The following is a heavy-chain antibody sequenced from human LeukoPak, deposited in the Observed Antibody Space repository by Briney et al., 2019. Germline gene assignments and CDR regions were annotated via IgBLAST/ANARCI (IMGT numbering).Heavy chain of an antibody. J-gene: IGHJ5*02. D-gene: IGHD3-9*01. CDR1: GFTFSSYG. CDR2: IWYDGSNK. Sequence: GRSLRLSCAASGFTFSSYGMHWVRQAPGKGLEWVAVIWYDGSNKYYADSVKGRFAISRDNSKNTLYLQMNSLRAEDTAVYYCARVSSHWLEGGWFDPWGQGTLVTVSS. CDR3: ARVSSHWLEGGWFDP. V-gene: IGHV3-33*01.